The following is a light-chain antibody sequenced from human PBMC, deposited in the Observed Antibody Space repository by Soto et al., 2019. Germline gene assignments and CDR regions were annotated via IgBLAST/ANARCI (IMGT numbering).Light chain of an antibody. CDR2: EVS. Sequence: QSALTQPASVSGSPGQSITISCTGSSSDVGVYNYVSWYQQHPDTAPKLMLFEVSNRPSGVSDRFSGSKSGDTASLTISGLLAEDEAEYDCSSYSTSSTITLFGGGTKVTVL. J-gene: IGLJ3*02. CDR1: SSDVGVYNY. V-gene: IGLV2-14*01. CDR3: SSYSTSSTITL.